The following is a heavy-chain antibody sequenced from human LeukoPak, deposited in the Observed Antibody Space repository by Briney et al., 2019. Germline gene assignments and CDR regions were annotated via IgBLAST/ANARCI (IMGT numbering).Heavy chain of an antibody. CDR1: GFTFSSYS. J-gene: IGHJ4*02. V-gene: IGHV3-21*01. Sequence: GGSLRLSCAASGFTFSSYSMSWVRQAPGKGLEWVSSISYSSTNIYYADSVKGRFTISRDNAKNSLFLQMNSLRPEDTAVYYCVSSACSGGTCYFYFDYWGQGTLVTVSS. CDR2: ISYSSTNI. D-gene: IGHD2-15*01. CDR3: VSSACSGGTCYFYFDY.